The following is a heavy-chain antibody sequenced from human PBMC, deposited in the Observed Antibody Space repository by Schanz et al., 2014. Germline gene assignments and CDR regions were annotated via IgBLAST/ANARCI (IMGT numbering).Heavy chain of an antibody. V-gene: IGHV3-23*04. CDR1: GFTFSIYA. Sequence: EVQLVESGGGLVQPGGSLRLSCSASGFTFSIYAMHWLRQAPGKGLEWVSAISGSGGSTYYADSVKGRFTISRDNSKNTLFLQMNSLRAEDTAVYYCARIGGSVFDYWAQGTLVTVSS. J-gene: IGHJ4*02. D-gene: IGHD3-10*01. CDR3: ARIGGSVFDY. CDR2: ISGSGGST.